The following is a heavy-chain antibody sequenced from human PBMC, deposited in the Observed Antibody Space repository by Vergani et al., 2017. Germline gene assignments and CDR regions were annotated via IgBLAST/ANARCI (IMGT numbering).Heavy chain of an antibody. CDR1: GGSFSGYY. D-gene: IGHD2-15*01. V-gene: IGHV4-34*01. CDR3: ARGFQGFYYYYYMDV. Sequence: QVQLQQWGAGLLKPSETLSLTCAVYGGSFSGYYWSWIRQPPGKGLEWIGEINHSGSTNYNPSLKSRVTLSVDTSKNQFSLKLSSVTAADTAVYYCARGFQGFYYYYYMDVWGKGTTVTVSS. J-gene: IGHJ6*03. CDR2: INHSGST.